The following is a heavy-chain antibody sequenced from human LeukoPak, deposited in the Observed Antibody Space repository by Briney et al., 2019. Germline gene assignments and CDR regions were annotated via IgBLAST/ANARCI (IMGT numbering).Heavy chain of an antibody. CDR2: SYYSGST. CDR1: GGSISSSTDY. V-gene: IGHV4-39*07. Sequence: SETLSLTCTVSGGSISSSTDYWVWIRQPPGTGLEWIGSSYYSGSTYYNPSLKSRVTISVDTSKNQFSLKLSSVIAADTAVYYCARVPPYYYDSSGRTAFDIWGQGTLVIVSS. D-gene: IGHD3-22*01. CDR3: ARVPPYYYDSSGRTAFDI. J-gene: IGHJ3*02.